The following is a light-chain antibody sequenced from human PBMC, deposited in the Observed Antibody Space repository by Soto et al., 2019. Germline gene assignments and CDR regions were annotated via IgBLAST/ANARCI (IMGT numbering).Light chain of an antibody. CDR1: SSNIGGNS. CDR3: GSWDSSLSAEV. J-gene: IGLJ1*01. Sequence: QSVLTQPPSVSAAPGQRVTISCSGSSSNIGGNSVSWYQQLPGTAPKLLIYDDDKRPSGIPDRFSGSKSGTSATLGITGFQTGDEADHYCGSWDSSLSAEVFGTGTKGTVL. V-gene: IGLV1-51*01. CDR2: DDD.